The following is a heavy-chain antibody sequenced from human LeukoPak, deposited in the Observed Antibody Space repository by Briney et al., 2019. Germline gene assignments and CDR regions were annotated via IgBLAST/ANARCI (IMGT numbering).Heavy chain of an antibody. V-gene: IGHV3-66*01. J-gene: IGHJ4*02. D-gene: IGHD3-22*01. CDR3: TRESSSGYYLSF. Sequence: GGSLRLSCAASGFTVSSNYMSWVRQAPGKGPEWVSVIYSGGRTYYADSVKGRFTISRDNSKNTVFLQVDSLRAEDTAVYYCTRESSSGYYLSFWGQGTLVTVSS. CDR1: GFTVSSNY. CDR2: IYSGGRT.